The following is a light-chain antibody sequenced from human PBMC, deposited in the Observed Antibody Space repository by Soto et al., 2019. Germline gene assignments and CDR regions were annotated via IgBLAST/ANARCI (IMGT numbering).Light chain of an antibody. CDR1: QNISNY. CDR3: QQRSNWPRT. V-gene: IGKV3-11*01. Sequence: IVLTQSPATLSLSPEKKATLSCMASQNISNYLIWYQQKNGQAPRLLIYDVSNRATGIPARFSGSGYGTDFTLTISSLETEDFAVYYCQQRSNWPRTFGQGTKVDIK. J-gene: IGKJ1*01. CDR2: DVS.